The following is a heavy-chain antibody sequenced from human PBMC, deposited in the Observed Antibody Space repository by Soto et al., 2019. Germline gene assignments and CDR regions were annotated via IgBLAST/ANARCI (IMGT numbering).Heavy chain of an antibody. CDR2: ISSSGGAT. CDR3: AKSLYVWGSYRSFDY. Sequence: PGGSLRLSCAASGFTFSNYAMSWVRQAPGEGLEWVSGISSSGGATHYADSVRGRFTISRDNSKNTLYLQMNSLRGEDTAVYYCAKSLYVWGSYRSFDYWGQGTLVTVSS. J-gene: IGHJ4*02. D-gene: IGHD3-16*02. V-gene: IGHV3-23*01. CDR1: GFTFSNYA.